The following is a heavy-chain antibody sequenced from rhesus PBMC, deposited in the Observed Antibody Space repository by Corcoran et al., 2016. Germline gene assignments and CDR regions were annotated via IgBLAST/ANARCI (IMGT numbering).Heavy chain of an antibody. CDR2: IYGNSAST. V-gene: IGHV4S7*01. CDR3: ARDSWSSGWYEFLGY. J-gene: IGHJ4*01. CDR1: GGSISGGDY. D-gene: IGHD6-31*01. Sequence: QVQLQESGPGLVKPSETLSLTCAVSGGSISGGDYWGWIRQHPGQGLEWIGNIYGNSASTYYNPSLKSRVTISKDTSKNQFSLKLSSVTAADTAVYYCARDSWSSGWYEFLGYWGQGVLVTVSS.